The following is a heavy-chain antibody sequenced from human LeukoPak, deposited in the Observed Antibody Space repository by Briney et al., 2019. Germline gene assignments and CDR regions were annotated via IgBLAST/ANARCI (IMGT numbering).Heavy chain of an antibody. Sequence: GGSLRLSCAASGFTFSSYAMTWVRQAPGKGLEWVSAISGSGGSTYYADSVKGRFTISRDNSKNTLYLQMNSLRAEDTAVYYCAKGNVLLWFGELLSPYYFDYWGQGTLVTVSS. D-gene: IGHD3-10*01. V-gene: IGHV3-23*01. CDR1: GFTFSSYA. CDR2: ISGSGGST. CDR3: AKGNVLLWFGELLSPYYFDY. J-gene: IGHJ4*02.